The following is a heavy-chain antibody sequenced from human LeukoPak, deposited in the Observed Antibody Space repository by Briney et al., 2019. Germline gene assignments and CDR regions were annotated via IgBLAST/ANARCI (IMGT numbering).Heavy chain of an antibody. CDR3: ARDLITMIVVDPPGGFDY. J-gene: IGHJ4*02. CDR1: GFAFSSYS. D-gene: IGHD3-22*01. Sequence: PGGSLRLSCAASGFAFSSYSMNWGRPAPGKGLEWVSYICSSSSTIYYADSVKGRFTISRDNAKNSLYLQMNSLRDEDTAVYYCARDLITMIVVDPPGGFDYWGQGTLVTVSS. V-gene: IGHV3-48*02. CDR2: ICSSSSTI.